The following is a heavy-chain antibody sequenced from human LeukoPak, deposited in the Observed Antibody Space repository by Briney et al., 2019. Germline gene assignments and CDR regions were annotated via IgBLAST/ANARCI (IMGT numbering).Heavy chain of an antibody. V-gene: IGHV4-59*01. Sequence: SETLSLTCTVSGGSISSYYWSWIRQPPGKGLEWIGYIYYSGSTNYNPSLKSRVTISVDTSKNQFSLKLSSVTAADTAVYYCARVIVVVPAAISYNWFDPWGQGTLVTVSS. D-gene: IGHD2-2*01. J-gene: IGHJ5*02. CDR1: GGSISSYY. CDR2: IYYSGST. CDR3: ARVIVVVPAAISYNWFDP.